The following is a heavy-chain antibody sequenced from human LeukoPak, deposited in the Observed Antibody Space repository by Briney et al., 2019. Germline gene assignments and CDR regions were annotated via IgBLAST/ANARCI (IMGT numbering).Heavy chain of an antibody. CDR2: IIPIFGTA. CDR3: ARSFYGVYIPTHWYFDL. Sequence: ASVKVSCKASGGTFSSYAISWVRQAPGQGLEWMGGIIPIFGTANYAQKFQGRVTITADKSTSTAYMELSSLRSEDTAVYYCARSFYGVYIPTHWYFDLWGRGTLVTVSS. D-gene: IGHD4-17*01. J-gene: IGHJ2*01. V-gene: IGHV1-69*06. CDR1: GGTFSSYA.